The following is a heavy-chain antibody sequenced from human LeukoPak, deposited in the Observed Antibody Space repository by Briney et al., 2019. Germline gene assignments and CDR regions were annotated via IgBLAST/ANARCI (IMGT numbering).Heavy chain of an antibody. J-gene: IGHJ4*02. Sequence: SETLSLTCTVSGGSISSGGYYWSWIRQHPGKGLEWIGYIYYSGSTYYNPSLKSRVTISVDTSKNQFSLKLSSVTAADTAVYYCARVVDHYFDYWGQGTLVTVSS. CDR3: ARVVDHYFDY. D-gene: IGHD3-10*01. CDR2: IYYSGST. CDR1: GGSISSGGYY. V-gene: IGHV4-31*03.